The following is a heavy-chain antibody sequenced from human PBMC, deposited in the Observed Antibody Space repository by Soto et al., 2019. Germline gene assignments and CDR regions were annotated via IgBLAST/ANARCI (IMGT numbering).Heavy chain of an antibody. V-gene: IGHV4-39*01. CDR2: IYYSGST. Sequence: QLQLQESGPGLVKPSETLSLTCTVSGGSISSSSYYWGWIRQPPGKGLEWIGSIYYSGSTYYNPSLKSRVTTSVDTSKNQFSLKLSSVTAADTAVYYCARLVELYYYYMDVWGKGTTVTVSS. CDR1: GGSISSSSYY. J-gene: IGHJ6*03. D-gene: IGHD1-26*01. CDR3: ARLVELYYYYMDV.